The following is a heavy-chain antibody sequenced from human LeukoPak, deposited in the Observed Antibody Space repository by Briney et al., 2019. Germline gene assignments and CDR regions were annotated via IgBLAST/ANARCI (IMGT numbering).Heavy chain of an antibody. CDR1: GFTVCSLF. Sequence: GGSLRHSCAASGFTVCSLFMSWVRQAPGKGLEWVSVLYTGGRTYHADSVKARFTISRHDSKNMVNLQINSLRAEDTAVYFCSRDSAMTSGYGMDVWGQGTTVTVSS. CDR2: LYTGGRT. J-gene: IGHJ6*02. D-gene: IGHD4-11*01. V-gene: IGHV3-66*01. CDR3: SRDSAMTSGYGMDV.